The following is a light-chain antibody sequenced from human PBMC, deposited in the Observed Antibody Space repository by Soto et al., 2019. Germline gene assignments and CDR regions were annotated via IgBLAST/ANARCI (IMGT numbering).Light chain of an antibody. CDR2: GAS. CDR1: QSVSSSH. Sequence: EIVLTQSPGTLSLSPGERATLSCRASQSVSSSHLAWYQQKPGQAPRLLIYGASNRASGIPARFSGSGSGTDFTLTISRLEPEDFAVYYCQQYGSSPRTFGQGTKVEIK. J-gene: IGKJ1*01. CDR3: QQYGSSPRT. V-gene: IGKV3-20*01.